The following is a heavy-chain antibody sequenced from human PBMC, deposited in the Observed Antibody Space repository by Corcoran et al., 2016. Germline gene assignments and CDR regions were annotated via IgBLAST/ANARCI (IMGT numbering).Heavy chain of an antibody. CDR1: GYTFTSYY. CDR2: INPSVGST. D-gene: IGHD2-15*01. V-gene: IGHV1-46*01. J-gene: IGHJ4*02. CDR3: ARDPPACLVVAAPRFDY. Sequence: QVQLEQSGAQVKQPWASVKVSCKASGYTFTSYYMHWVRQAPGQGLEWMGIINPSVGSTSYAQKFQGRVTMTRDPSTSTVYMELSSLRSEDTAVYYCARDPPACLVVAAPRFDYWGQGTLVTVSS.